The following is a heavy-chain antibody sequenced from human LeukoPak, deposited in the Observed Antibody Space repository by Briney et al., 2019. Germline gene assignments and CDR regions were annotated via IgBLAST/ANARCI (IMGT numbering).Heavy chain of an antibody. Sequence: PGGSLRLSCAASGFTFSDYTMNWVRQAPGKGLEWVSSIGSVTTYIYYADSVKGRFTISRDNAKNSLSLQMNSLRAEDTAVYYCARAIAVAGPYYFDYWGQGTLVTVPS. D-gene: IGHD6-19*01. CDR1: GFTFSDYT. CDR2: IGSVTTYI. J-gene: IGHJ4*02. V-gene: IGHV3-21*01. CDR3: ARAIAVAGPYYFDY.